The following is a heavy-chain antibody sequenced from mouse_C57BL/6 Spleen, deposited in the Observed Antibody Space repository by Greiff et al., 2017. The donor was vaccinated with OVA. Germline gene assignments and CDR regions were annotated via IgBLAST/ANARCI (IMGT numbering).Heavy chain of an antibody. D-gene: IGHD1-1*01. V-gene: IGHV1-81*01. CDR2: IYPRSGNT. J-gene: IGHJ2*01. Sequence: VKLMESGAELARPGASVKLSCKASGYTFTSYGISWVKQRTGQGLEWIGEIYPRSGNTYYNEKFKGKATLTADKSSSTAYMELRSLTSEDSAVYFCARGGTTVERGYFDYWGQGTTLTVSS. CDR3: ARGGTTVERGYFDY. CDR1: GYTFTSYG.